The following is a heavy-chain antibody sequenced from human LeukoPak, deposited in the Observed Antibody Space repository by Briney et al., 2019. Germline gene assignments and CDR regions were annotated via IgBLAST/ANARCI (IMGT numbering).Heavy chain of an antibody. CDR3: ARDRSGTYLDF. V-gene: IGHV3-66*01. D-gene: IGHD1-26*01. CDR2: IHTGGGT. CDR1: GATVWSSF. Sequence: GGSLRPSCATSGATVWSSFRTWVRQAPGRGLEFVSIIHTGGGTDYADSVRGRFSISRDSSKDILYLQMNSLRVDDTGVYYCARDRSGTYLDFWGQGTLVTVSS. J-gene: IGHJ4*02.